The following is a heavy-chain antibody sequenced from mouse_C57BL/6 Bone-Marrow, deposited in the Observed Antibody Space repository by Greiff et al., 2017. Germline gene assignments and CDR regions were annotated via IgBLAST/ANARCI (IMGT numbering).Heavy chain of an antibody. CDR3: ARGEVYYGSSSFAY. J-gene: IGHJ3*01. CDR1: GYTFTSYW. Sequence: QVQLKQPGAELVKPGASVKLSCKASGYTFTSYWMHWVQQRPGQGLEWIGMIHPNSGSTNYNEKFKSKATLTVDKSSSTAYMQLSSLTSEDSAVYYCARGEVYYGSSSFAYWGQGTLVTVSA. V-gene: IGHV1-64*01. CDR2: IHPNSGST. D-gene: IGHD1-1*01.